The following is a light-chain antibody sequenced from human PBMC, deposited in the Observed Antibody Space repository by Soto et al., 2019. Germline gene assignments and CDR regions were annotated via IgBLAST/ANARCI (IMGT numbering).Light chain of an antibody. CDR3: QQYNNWPLT. V-gene: IGKV3-15*01. Sequence: ENVTTHSPSSLSVSPRERATLSCRASQSVSSNLAWYQQKPGQAPRLLIYGASTRATGIPARFSGSGSGAEFTLTISSLQSEDFAVYYCQQYNNWPLTVGGGTKVDI. CDR1: QSVSSN. CDR2: GAS. J-gene: IGKJ4*01.